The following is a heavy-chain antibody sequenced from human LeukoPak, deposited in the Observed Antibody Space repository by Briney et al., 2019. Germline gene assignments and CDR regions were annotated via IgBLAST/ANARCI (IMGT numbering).Heavy chain of an antibody. CDR2: FDPEDGET. Sequence: ASVKVSCKVSGYTLTELSMHWVRQAPGKRLEWMGGFDPEDGETIYAQKFQGRVTMTEDTSTDTAYMELSSLRSEDTAVYYCATDILYGSGSYTDYWGQGTLVTVSS. V-gene: IGHV1-24*01. J-gene: IGHJ4*02. CDR1: GYTLTELS. CDR3: ATDILYGSGSYTDY. D-gene: IGHD3-10*01.